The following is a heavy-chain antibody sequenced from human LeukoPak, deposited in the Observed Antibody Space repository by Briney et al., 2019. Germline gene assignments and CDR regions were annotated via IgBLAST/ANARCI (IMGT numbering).Heavy chain of an antibody. CDR2: ISSNNNYI. V-gene: IGHV3-21*01. CDR3: TTDLGGLLHNLPIDY. D-gene: IGHD3-16*01. CDR1: GFTFSSYS. J-gene: IGHJ4*02. Sequence: PGGSLRLSCAASGFTFSSYSMNWVRQAPGKGLEWVSSISSNNNYIYYADSVKGRFTISRDNAKNSLYLQMNSLRAEDTAVYYCTTDLGGLLHNLPIDYWGQGTLVTVSS.